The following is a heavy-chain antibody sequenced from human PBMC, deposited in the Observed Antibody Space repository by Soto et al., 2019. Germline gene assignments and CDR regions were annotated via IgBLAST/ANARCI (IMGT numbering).Heavy chain of an antibody. Sequence: GASVKVSCKASGHTFTNYGFGWVRQAPGQGLEWMGWISAYNGNTKYAQKLQGRVTMTTDTSTSTVYMELRSLRSDDTAVYYCARDSSLGYSFDYWGQGTLVTV. J-gene: IGHJ4*02. V-gene: IGHV1-18*01. CDR2: ISAYNGNT. CDR1: GHTFTNYG. CDR3: ARDSSLGYSFDY. D-gene: IGHD2-15*01.